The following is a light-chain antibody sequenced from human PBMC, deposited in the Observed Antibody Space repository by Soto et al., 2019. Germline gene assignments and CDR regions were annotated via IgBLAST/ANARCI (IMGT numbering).Light chain of an antibody. CDR1: QSVSSN. CDR3: QQYNNWPRT. V-gene: IGKV3-15*01. Sequence: EIVMTQSPATLSVSPGERATLSCRASQSVSSNLAWYQQNPGQAPRLLIYGASTRATGIPARFSRSGSGTEFTLTIRSLQSEVVALYSCQQYNNWPRTFRQGTKVASK. CDR2: GAS. J-gene: IGKJ1*01.